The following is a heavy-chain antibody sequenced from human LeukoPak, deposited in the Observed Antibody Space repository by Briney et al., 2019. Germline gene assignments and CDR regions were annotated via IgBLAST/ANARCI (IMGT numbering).Heavy chain of an antibody. CDR2: AYYMSSWNN. Sequence: SQTLSLTCVRSVDRVSSNSVAWNWVRQPPSGWIEWLGRAYYMSSWNNDYAASVKSRITIKPDTSKNQFFMQLNSVAPEDTAVYYCARETSHFDYWGQGTLVTVSS. CDR1: VDRVSSNSVA. V-gene: IGHV6-1*01. J-gene: IGHJ4*02. CDR3: ARETSHFDY.